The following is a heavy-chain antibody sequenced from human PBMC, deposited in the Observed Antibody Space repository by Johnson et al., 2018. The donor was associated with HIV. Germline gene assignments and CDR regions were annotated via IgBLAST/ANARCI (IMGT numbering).Heavy chain of an antibody. CDR3: AKYHCSSGQGTFDI. Sequence: EVQLVESGGGFIQPGGSLRLSCAASAFTVSSNYMSWVRQAPWKGLEWVSIIYSGGSTYYEDPVQGRLTISKDNYKNTLYLQMNSLRAEDTGLYYCAKYHCSSGQGTFDIWGQGKMVTVSS. J-gene: IGHJ3*02. CDR2: IYSGGST. CDR1: AFTVSSNY. D-gene: IGHD2-2*01. V-gene: IGHV3-53*01.